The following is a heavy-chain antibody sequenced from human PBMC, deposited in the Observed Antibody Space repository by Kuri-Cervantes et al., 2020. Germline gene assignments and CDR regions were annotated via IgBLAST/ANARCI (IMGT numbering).Heavy chain of an antibody. CDR1: GYTFTSYY. Sequence: SVKVSCKASGYTFTSYYMHWVRQAPGQGLEWMGGIIPIFGTANYAQKFQGRVTITADESTSTAYMELSSLRSEDTAVYYCARDGTGTGMYYWGQGTLVTVSS. CDR3: ARDGTGTGMYY. V-gene: IGHV1-69*13. D-gene: IGHD1-1*01. CDR2: IIPIFGTA. J-gene: IGHJ4*02.